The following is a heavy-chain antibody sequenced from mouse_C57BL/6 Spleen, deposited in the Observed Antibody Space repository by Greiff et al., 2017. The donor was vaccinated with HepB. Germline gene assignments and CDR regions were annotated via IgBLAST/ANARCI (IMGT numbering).Heavy chain of an antibody. CDR3: TTGRLVYYGNYGLAY. Sequence: EVQLQESGAELVRPGASVKLSCTASGFNIKDDYMHWVKQRPEQGLEWIGWIDPENGDTEYASKFQGKATITADTSSNTAYLQLSSLTSEDTAVYYCTTGRLVYYGNYGLAYWGQGTLVTVSA. J-gene: IGHJ3*01. CDR2: IDPENGDT. D-gene: IGHD2-1*01. CDR1: GFNIKDDY. V-gene: IGHV14-4*01.